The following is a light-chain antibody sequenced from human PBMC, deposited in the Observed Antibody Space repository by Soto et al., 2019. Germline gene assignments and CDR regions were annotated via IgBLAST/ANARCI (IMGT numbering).Light chain of an antibody. CDR1: QSVNSN. CDR3: QQYNDWPLT. V-gene: IGKV3-15*01. Sequence: EKVMTQSRAALSVSPGERATLSCRASQSVNSNLAWYQRKPGQAPRLLLYGASTRATGIPARFSGSASGTEFTLTISSLQSEDSAVYYCQQYNDWPLTFGGGTKVEIK. CDR2: GAS. J-gene: IGKJ4*01.